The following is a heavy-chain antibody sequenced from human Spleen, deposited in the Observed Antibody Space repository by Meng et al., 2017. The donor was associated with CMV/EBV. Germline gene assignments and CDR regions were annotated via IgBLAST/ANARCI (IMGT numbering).Heavy chain of an antibody. Sequence: VSCKASGYTFTSHGITWVRQAPGQGLEWMGWISPSIGSTNYAQKLEGRVTMTTDRSTTTAYLELRSLRYDDTAVYFCARGTGIFDYWGQGTLVTVSS. V-gene: IGHV1-18*04. CDR2: ISPSIGST. J-gene: IGHJ4*02. CDR1: GYTFTSHG. CDR3: ARGTGIFDY. D-gene: IGHD7-27*01.